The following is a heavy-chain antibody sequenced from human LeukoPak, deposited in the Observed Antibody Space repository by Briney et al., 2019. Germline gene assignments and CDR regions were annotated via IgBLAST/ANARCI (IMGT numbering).Heavy chain of an antibody. J-gene: IGHJ4*02. CDR1: GFTFTTYA. V-gene: IGHV3-23*01. CDR2: VSGNGHHT. Sequence: PGGSLRLSCAASGFTFTTYAMSWVRQASGKGLERVSSVSGNGHHTYYADSVKGRFTISRDNSKNTLYLQMNSLRAEDTAVYYCAKGSNYYDSSGYLILLDYWGQGTLVTVSS. CDR3: AKGSNYYDSSGYLILLDY. D-gene: IGHD3-22*01.